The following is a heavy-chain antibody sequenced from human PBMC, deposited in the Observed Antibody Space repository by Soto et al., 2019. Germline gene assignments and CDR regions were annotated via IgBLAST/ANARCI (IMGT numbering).Heavy chain of an antibody. V-gene: IGHV3-9*01. J-gene: IGHJ4*01. CDR3: VKDSYADFHRVLSTAEYFFDY. D-gene: IGHD2-15*01. CDR2: ITWNSGNI. CDR1: GFNFEDYA. Sequence: EVQLVESGGGLVRPCRSLRLSCTASGFNFEDYAMHWVRQAPGRGLEWVSGITWNSGNIAYADSVKGRFTIARDDDNNSLYLQMNSLRPEDTALYYCVKDSYADFHRVLSTAEYFFDYWGHGTLVTVSS.